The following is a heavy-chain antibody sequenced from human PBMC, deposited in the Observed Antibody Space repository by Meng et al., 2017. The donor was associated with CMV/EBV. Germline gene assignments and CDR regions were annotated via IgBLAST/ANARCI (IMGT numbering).Heavy chain of an antibody. CDR2: ISAYNGNT. CDR1: GYTFTSYG. V-gene: IGHV1-18*01. D-gene: IGHD1-26*01. Sequence: ASVKVSCKASGYTFTSYGISWVRQAPGQGLEWMGWISAYNGNTNYAQKLQGRVTMTTDTSTSTAYMELRSLRSDDTAVYYCARVGLWELHYNWFDPWGQGTLVTVSX. J-gene: IGHJ5*02. CDR3: ARVGLWELHYNWFDP.